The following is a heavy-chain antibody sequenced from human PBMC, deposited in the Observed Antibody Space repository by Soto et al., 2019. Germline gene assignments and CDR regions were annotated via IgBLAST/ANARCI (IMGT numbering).Heavy chain of an antibody. Sequence: PSDTLSLTCAVCGGTFRGYFWGWVRQPPGKGLEWIGEIEHNGNNNINPSLKSRVTMSVDTSKNQISLTLTSVTAADTAVYYCARDFRYFPYWGQGTLVTVSS. CDR1: GGTFRGYF. CDR2: IEHNGNN. CDR3: ARDFRYFPY. V-gene: IGHV4-34*01. J-gene: IGHJ4*02. D-gene: IGHD3-10*01.